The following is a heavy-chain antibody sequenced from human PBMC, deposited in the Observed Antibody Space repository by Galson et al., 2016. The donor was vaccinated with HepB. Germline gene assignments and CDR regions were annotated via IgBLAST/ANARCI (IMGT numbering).Heavy chain of an antibody. CDR1: GGTFSTSA. CDR3: ARAHSSGWFFFDY. J-gene: IGHJ4*02. V-gene: IGHV1-69*13. Sequence: SVKVSCKASGGTFSTSAFNWVRQAPGQGLEWMGGIIPMFGAARYTQRFQDRVTITADGSTSTVYMELSSLRSDDTAFYYCARAHSSGWFFFDYWGQGTLVTVPS. CDR2: IIPMFGAA. D-gene: IGHD6-19*01.